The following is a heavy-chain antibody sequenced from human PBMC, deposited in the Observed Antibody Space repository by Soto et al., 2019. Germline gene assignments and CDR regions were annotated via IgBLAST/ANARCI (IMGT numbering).Heavy chain of an antibody. V-gene: IGHV4-34*01. Sequence: SETLSLTCAVYGGSFSGYYWSWIRQPPGKGLEWIGEINHSGSTNYNPSLKSRVTISVDTSKNQFSLKLSSVTAADTAVYYCAREAVAGTDAFDIWGQGTMVTVSS. CDR1: GGSFSGYY. D-gene: IGHD6-19*01. CDR2: INHSGST. CDR3: AREAVAGTDAFDI. J-gene: IGHJ3*02.